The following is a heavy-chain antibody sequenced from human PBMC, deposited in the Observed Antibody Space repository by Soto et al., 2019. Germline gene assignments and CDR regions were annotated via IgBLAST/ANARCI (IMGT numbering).Heavy chain of an antibody. D-gene: IGHD6-19*01. CDR3: ARRVPVAGTANWYFDL. Sequence: EVQLVESGGGLVQPGGSLRLSCAASGFTFSSYWIHWVRQAPGKGLVWVSRINGDGSNTGYADSVKGRFTISRDNGKSTLYLQMNSLRDEDTAVYYCARRVPVAGTANWYFDLWGRGTLVTVSS. CDR2: INGDGSNT. CDR1: GFTFSSYW. V-gene: IGHV3-74*01. J-gene: IGHJ2*01.